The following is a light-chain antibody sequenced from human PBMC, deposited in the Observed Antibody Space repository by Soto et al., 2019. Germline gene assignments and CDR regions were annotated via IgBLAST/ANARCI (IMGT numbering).Light chain of an antibody. V-gene: IGKV1-39*01. Sequence: DIQMTQSPSSLSASVGDRVTITCRASQSLSSYLNWYQQKPGKAPKLLIYAASSLQSGVPSRFSGSVSGTDFTLTIRNLQPEDFATYYCQQSYSTPRTFGQGTKVEIK. J-gene: IGKJ1*01. CDR3: QQSYSTPRT. CDR1: QSLSSY. CDR2: AAS.